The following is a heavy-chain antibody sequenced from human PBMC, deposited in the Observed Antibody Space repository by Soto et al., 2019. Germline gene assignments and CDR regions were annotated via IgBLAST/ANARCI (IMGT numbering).Heavy chain of an antibody. CDR3: ARNPGGSHPVRGWFDP. J-gene: IGHJ5*02. CDR2: IIPILGIA. D-gene: IGHD2-15*01. Sequence: ASVKVSCKASGGTFSSYTISWVRQAPGQGLEWMGRIIPILGIANYAQKFQGRVTITADKSTSTAYMELSSLRSEDTAVYYCARNPGGSHPVRGWFDPWGQGTLVTVSS. CDR1: GGTFSSYT. V-gene: IGHV1-69*02.